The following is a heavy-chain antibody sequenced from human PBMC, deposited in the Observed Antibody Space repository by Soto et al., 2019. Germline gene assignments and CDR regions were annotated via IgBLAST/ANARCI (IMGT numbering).Heavy chain of an antibody. CDR3: ARVRGFPYYFDY. D-gene: IGHD3-10*01. Sequence: GGSLRLSCAASGFTVSSNYMSWVRQAPGKGLEWVSVIYSGGSTYYADYVKGRFTISRDNSKNTLYLQMNSLRAEDTAVYYCARVRGFPYYFDYWGQGTLVTVSS. CDR2: IYSGGST. J-gene: IGHJ4*02. V-gene: IGHV3-66*01. CDR1: GFTVSSNY.